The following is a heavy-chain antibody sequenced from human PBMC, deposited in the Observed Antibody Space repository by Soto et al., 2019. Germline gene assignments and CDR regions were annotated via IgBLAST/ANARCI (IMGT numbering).Heavy chain of an antibody. Sequence: QVQLVQSGAEVKKPGASVKVSCKASGYTFTSYDINWVRQAAGQGLEWMGWMNPNNGNIGYAQRIQGRVTMTRSTSISTAYMELSSLRSEDTAVYYCARGAVAGLTYYGMDVWGQGTAVIVSS. D-gene: IGHD6-19*01. J-gene: IGHJ6*02. CDR2: MNPNNGNI. CDR1: GYTFTSYD. CDR3: ARGAVAGLTYYGMDV. V-gene: IGHV1-8*01.